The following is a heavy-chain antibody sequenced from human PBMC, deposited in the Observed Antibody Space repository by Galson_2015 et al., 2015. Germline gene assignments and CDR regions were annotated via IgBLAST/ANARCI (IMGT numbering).Heavy chain of an antibody. CDR1: GGTFSSYA. CDR3: ARDSIMTMIVVVPPRGDAFDI. D-gene: IGHD3-22*01. V-gene: IGHV1-69*13. CDR2: IIPIFGTA. Sequence: SVKVSCKASGGTFSSYAISWVRQAPGQGLEWMGGIIPIFGTANYAQKFQGRVTITADESTSTAYMELSSLRSEDTAVYYCARDSIMTMIVVVPPRGDAFDIWGQGTMVTVSS. J-gene: IGHJ3*02.